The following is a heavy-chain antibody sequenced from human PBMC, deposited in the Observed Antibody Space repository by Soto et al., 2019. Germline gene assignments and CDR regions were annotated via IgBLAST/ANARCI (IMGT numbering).Heavy chain of an antibody. CDR1: GGSISSGGYY. D-gene: IGHD3-22*01. V-gene: IGHV4-31*03. Sequence: SETLSLTCTVSGGSISSGGYYWSWIRQHPGKGLEWIGYIYYSGSTYYNPSLKSRVTISVDTSKNQFSLKLSSVTAADTAVYYCARDPAEDYYDSSGYCLDAFDIWGQGTMVTVSS. J-gene: IGHJ3*02. CDR2: IYYSGST. CDR3: ARDPAEDYYDSSGYCLDAFDI.